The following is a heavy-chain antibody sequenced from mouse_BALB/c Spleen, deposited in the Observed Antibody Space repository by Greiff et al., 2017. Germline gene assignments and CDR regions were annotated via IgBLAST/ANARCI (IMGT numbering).Heavy chain of an antibody. CDR3: AGNYFFDY. J-gene: IGHJ2*01. V-gene: IGHV14-3*02. CDR2: IDPANGNT. Sequence: EVKLVESGAELVKPGASVKLSCTASGFNIKDTYMHWVKQRPEQGLEWIGRIDPANGNTKYDPKFQGKATITADTSSNTAYLQLSSLTSEDTAVYYCAGNYFFDYWGQGTTLTVSS. D-gene: IGHD2-1*01. CDR1: GFNIKDTY.